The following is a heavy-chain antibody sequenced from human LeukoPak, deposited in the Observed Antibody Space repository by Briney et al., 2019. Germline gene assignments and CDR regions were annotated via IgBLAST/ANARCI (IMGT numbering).Heavy chain of an antibody. J-gene: IGHJ4*02. CDR3: AREYDSRARFDS. CDR1: GDGFIRHT. CDR2: IGSSGSPI. Sequence: SGGSLRLSCAGSGDGFIRHTMNWVRRAPGKGLEWISYIGSSGSPIYYADSVKGRFTISRDNARTSLFLQMSSLRAEDTAVYYCAREYDSRARFDSWGQGTLVAVSS. D-gene: IGHD6-13*01. V-gene: IGHV3-48*01.